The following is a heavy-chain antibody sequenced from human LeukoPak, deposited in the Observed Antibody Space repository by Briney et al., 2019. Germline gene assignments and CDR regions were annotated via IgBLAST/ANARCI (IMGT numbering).Heavy chain of an antibody. CDR3: ARRGYYDSSGYDY. D-gene: IGHD3-22*01. J-gene: IGHJ4*02. CDR2: IDGGSTDI. V-gene: IGHV3-21*01. CDR1: GFTFSNHA. Sequence: GGSLRLSCAASGFTFSNHAMNWVRQAPGQGLEWVSSIDGGSTDIYYADSVKGRFTISRDNAKNSLYLQMHSLRAEDTAVYYCARRGYYDSSGYDYWGQGTLVTVSS.